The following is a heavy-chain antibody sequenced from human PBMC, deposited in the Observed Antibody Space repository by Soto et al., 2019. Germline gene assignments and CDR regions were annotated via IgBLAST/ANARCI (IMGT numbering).Heavy chain of an antibody. J-gene: IGHJ4*02. Sequence: SETLSLTCTVSGGSISSYYWSWIRQPPGKGLEWIGYIYYSGSTNYNPSLKSRVTISVDTSKNQFSLKLSSVTAADTAVYYCARLAGGSSWYGPLDYWGQGTLVTVSS. V-gene: IGHV4-59*01. CDR1: GGSISSYY. CDR3: ARLAGGSSWYGPLDY. D-gene: IGHD6-13*01. CDR2: IYYSGST.